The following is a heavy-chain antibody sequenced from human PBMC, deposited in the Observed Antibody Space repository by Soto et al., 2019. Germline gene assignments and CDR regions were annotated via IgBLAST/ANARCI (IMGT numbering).Heavy chain of an antibody. V-gene: IGHV1-69*01. CDR3: AIYYYDTSGYHGIKY. Sequence: QVQLVQSGAEVRKPGSSVNVSCKASGGTFSSFAINWVRQAPGQGLEWMGVIIPIFGSSNYAQRFQGRVAFTADESTRTAYMALSSLKSEDTALYFCAIYYYDTSGYHGIKYWGQGTLVTVSS. CDR2: IIPIFGSS. J-gene: IGHJ4*02. D-gene: IGHD3-22*01. CDR1: GGTFSSFA.